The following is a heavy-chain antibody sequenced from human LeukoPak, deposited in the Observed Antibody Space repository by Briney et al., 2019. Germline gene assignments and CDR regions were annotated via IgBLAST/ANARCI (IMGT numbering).Heavy chain of an antibody. Sequence: SETLSLTCAVYGGSFSGYYWSWIRQPPGKGLEWIGNIYYSGSTYYNPSFKSRVTISVDTSKNQFSLKMRSVTAADTAVYYCARLLWFGELSTSFDYWGQGTLVTVSS. CDR3: ARLLWFGELSTSFDY. V-gene: IGHV4-34*01. CDR1: GGSFSGYY. J-gene: IGHJ4*02. D-gene: IGHD3-10*01. CDR2: IYYSGST.